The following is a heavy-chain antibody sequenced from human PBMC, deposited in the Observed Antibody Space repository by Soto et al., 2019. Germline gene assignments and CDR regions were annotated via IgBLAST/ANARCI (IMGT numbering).Heavy chain of an antibody. V-gene: IGHV3-9*01. CDR2: ISWNSGSI. CDR3: AKDISPGRVGSSSALWGADY. Sequence: GGSLRLSCAASGFTFDDYAMHWVRQAPGKGLEWVSGISWNSGSIGYADSVKGRFTISRDNAKNSLYLQMNSLRAEDTALYYCAKDISPGRVGSSSALWGADYWGQGTLVTVSS. D-gene: IGHD6-13*01. J-gene: IGHJ4*02. CDR1: GFTFDDYA.